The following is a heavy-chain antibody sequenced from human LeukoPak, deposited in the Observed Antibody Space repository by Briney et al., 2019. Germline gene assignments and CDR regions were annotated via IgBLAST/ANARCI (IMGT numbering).Heavy chain of an antibody. CDR3: ARDQAGIAVAGTFDY. CDR2: IYSGGST. V-gene: IGHV3-66*01. Sequence: GGSLRLSCAASGFTVGSNYMTWVRQAPGKGLEWVSVIYSGGSTYYADSVKGRFTISRDNSKNTLYLQMNSLRAEDTAVYYCARDQAGIAVAGTFDYWGQGTLVTVSS. J-gene: IGHJ4*02. D-gene: IGHD6-19*01. CDR1: GFTVGSNY.